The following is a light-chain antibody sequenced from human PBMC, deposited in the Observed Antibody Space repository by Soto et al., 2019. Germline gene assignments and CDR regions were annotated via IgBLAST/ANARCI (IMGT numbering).Light chain of an antibody. CDR1: SSNIGSNS. J-gene: IGLJ3*02. CDR2: SIN. Sequence: QSVLTQPPSASGTPGQRVTISCSGSSSNIGSNSVSWYQQLPGTAPKLLIYSINQRPSRVPDRFSGSKSGTSASLAISGLQSEDEADYYCAAWDDSLNGQGVFGGGTKVTVL. V-gene: IGLV1-44*01. CDR3: AAWDDSLNGQGV.